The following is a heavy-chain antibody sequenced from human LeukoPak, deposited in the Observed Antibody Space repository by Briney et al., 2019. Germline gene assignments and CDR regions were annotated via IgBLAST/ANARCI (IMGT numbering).Heavy chain of an antibody. J-gene: IGHJ4*02. CDR1: GFTFSSYG. Sequence: PGGSLRLSCAASGFTFSSYGMNWVRQAPGKGLEWVSGISGSGGITYYADPVKGRFSISRDNSKNTLYLQMNRLRAEDTAVYYCAKNTTVTIDCWGQGTLVTVSS. CDR2: ISGSGGIT. CDR3: AKNTTVTIDC. D-gene: IGHD4-17*01. V-gene: IGHV3-23*01.